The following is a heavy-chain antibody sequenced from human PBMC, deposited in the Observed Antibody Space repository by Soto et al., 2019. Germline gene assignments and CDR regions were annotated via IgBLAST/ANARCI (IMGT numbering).Heavy chain of an antibody. CDR2: ISGYNGDK. J-gene: IGHJ4*02. CDR3: ARTRLDCRTASCYEF. CDR1: GYNSVNYG. D-gene: IGHD2-2*01. Sequence: VLLVQSGDEVKKPGASVKVSCKASGYNSVNYGLSWLRQAPGRGLEWLAWISGYNGDKYYAQNIQARHAKTTDTSTNTIYMDLKSLRSADTAVYYCARTRLDCRTASCYEFWGQGTLVTVSS. V-gene: IGHV1-18*01.